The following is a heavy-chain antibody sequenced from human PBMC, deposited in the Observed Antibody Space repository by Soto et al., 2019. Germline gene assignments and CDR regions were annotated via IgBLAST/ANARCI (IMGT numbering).Heavy chain of an antibody. Sequence: EVQLLESGGGLVQPGGSLRLSCAASGFTFSSYAMSWVRQAPGKGLEWVSAISGSGGSTYYADSVKGRFTISRDNXXXXXXXXXXXXXXXXXAVYYCAKTRMITFGGVTDYWGQGTLVTVSS. D-gene: IGHD3-16*01. V-gene: IGHV3-23*01. CDR3: AKTRMITFGGVTDY. J-gene: IGHJ4*02. CDR1: GFTFSSYA. CDR2: ISGSGGST.